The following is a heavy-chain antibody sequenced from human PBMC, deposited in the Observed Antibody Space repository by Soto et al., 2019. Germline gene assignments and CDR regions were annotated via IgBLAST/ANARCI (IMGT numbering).Heavy chain of an antibody. CDR3: AKDGIRKDDY. Sequence: EVQLSESGGGFIQSGGSLRLSCVASGFSISNYAMSWVRQAPGRGLEWISSISDSGTNTFYADSVRGRFVISRDKSKNTVYLQMNNLRVEDTALYYCAKDGIRKDDYWGQGTLVTVSS. CDR1: GFSISNYA. V-gene: IGHV3-23*01. CDR2: ISDSGTNT. J-gene: IGHJ4*02.